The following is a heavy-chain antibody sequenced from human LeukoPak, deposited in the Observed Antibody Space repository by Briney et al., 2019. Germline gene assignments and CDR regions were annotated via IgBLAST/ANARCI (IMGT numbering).Heavy chain of an antibody. CDR1: GYTFTSYG. Sequence: ASVKVSCKASGYTFTSYGISWVRQAPGQGLEWMGWISAYNGNTNYAQKLQGRVTMTTDTSTSTAYMELRSLRSDDTAVYYCARDVREGYCSGGSCHSRYYFDYWGQGTLVTASS. D-gene: IGHD2-15*01. J-gene: IGHJ4*02. CDR2: ISAYNGNT. CDR3: ARDVREGYCSGGSCHSRYYFDY. V-gene: IGHV1-18*01.